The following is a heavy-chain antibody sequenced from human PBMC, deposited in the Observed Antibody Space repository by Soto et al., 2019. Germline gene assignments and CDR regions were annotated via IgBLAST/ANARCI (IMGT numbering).Heavy chain of an antibody. CDR1: GYNMTNYW. CDR3: ATPVLLTGPRAGFDY. D-gene: IGHD3-9*01. J-gene: IGHJ4*02. V-gene: IGHV5-51*01. Sequence: PGESLKISCKVSGYNMTNYWIAWVRQMPGKGLEWMGIIYFGDSDLFYGPSFQGQVTITADRSISTAYLQWSSLKASDTGIYYCATPVLLTGPRAGFDYWGQGNLVTAS. CDR2: IYFGDSDL.